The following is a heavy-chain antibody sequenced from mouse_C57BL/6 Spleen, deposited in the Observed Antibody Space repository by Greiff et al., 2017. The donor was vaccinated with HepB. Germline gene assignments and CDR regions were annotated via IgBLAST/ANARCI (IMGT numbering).Heavy chain of an antibody. CDR1: GFTFSSYA. CDR3: ARDDAYY. V-gene: IGHV5-4*01. J-gene: IGHJ4*01. CDR2: ISDGGSYT. Sequence: EVKVVESGGGLVKPGGSLKLSCAASGFTFSSYAMSWVRQTPEKRLEWVATISDGGSYTYYPDNVKGRFTISRDNAKNNLYLQMSHLKSEDTAMYYCARDDAYYWGQGTSVTVSS. D-gene: IGHD2-3*01.